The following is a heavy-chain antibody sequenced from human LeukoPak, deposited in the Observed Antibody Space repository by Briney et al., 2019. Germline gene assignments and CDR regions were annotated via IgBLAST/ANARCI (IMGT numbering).Heavy chain of an antibody. CDR2: ISSSSSYI. J-gene: IGHJ4*02. D-gene: IGHD5-18*01. V-gene: IGHV3-21*01. CDR1: GFTFSSYS. CDR3: ASTDTAMVNFDY. Sequence: GESLRLSCAASGFTFSSYSMNWVRQAPGKGLEWVSSISSSSSYIYYADSVKGRFTISRDNAKNSLYLQMNSLRAEDTAVYYCASTDTAMVNFDYWGQGTLVTVSS.